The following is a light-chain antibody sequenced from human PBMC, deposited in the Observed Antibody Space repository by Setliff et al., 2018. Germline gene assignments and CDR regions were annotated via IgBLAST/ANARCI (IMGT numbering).Light chain of an antibody. J-gene: IGLJ1*01. CDR3: SSYAGIYTYV. CDR2: EVT. Sequence: QSALAQPASVSGSPGQSITISCTGTSSDVGGYNYVSWYQQHAGKAPKLMIYEVTNRPPGVSDRFSGSKSGNTASLTISGLQAEDEADYYCSSYAGIYTYVFGSGTKVTVL. V-gene: IGLV2-14*01. CDR1: SSDVGGYNY.